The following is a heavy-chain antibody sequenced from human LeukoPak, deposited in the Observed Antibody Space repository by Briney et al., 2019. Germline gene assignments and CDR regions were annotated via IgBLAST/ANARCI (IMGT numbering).Heavy chain of an antibody. D-gene: IGHD3-16*01. J-gene: IGHJ4*02. CDR3: AKEGGGLDY. CDR2: ISLNSGGT. V-gene: IGHV1-2*02. Sequence: ASVKVSCKASGYMFTGYHMHWVRQAPGQGLEWMGWISLNSGGTSYAQTFEGRVTMTRDTSISTAYMELSRLRSADTAVYYCAKEGGGLDYWGQGTLVAVSS. CDR1: GYMFTGYH.